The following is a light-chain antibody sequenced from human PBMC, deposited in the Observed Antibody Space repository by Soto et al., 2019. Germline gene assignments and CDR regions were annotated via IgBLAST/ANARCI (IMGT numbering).Light chain of an antibody. CDR3: QQYNNWPPRAWT. CDR2: GAS. Sequence: EIVMTQSPATLSVTPGERATLSCMASQSVSSNLAWYQQKPGQAPRLLIYGASTRATGIPARFSGSGSGTEFTLTISSLQSEDCAVYYCQQYNNWPPRAWTFGQGTKVEIK. V-gene: IGKV3-15*01. CDR1: QSVSSN. J-gene: IGKJ1*01.